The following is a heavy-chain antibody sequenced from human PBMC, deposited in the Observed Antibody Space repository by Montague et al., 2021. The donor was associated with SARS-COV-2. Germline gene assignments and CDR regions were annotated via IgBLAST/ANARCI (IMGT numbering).Heavy chain of an antibody. J-gene: IGHJ4*02. CDR3: ARHYYGSGSYYLGEFDY. V-gene: IGHV4-39*01. D-gene: IGHD3-10*01. Sequence: ETLSLTCTVSGGSISSSSYYWGWIRQPPGKGLEWIGCIYYSGSTYYNPSLKSRVTISVDTSKNQLSLKLSSVTAADTAVYYCARHYYGSGSYYLGEFDYWGQGTLVTVSS. CDR2: IYYSGST. CDR1: GGSISSSSYY.